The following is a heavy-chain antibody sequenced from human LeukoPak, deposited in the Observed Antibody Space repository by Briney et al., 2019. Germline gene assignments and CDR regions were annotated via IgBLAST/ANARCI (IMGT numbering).Heavy chain of an antibody. J-gene: IGHJ5*02. CDR1: GFTFDDYA. CDR2: VTGSGGKT. CDR3: TKDLLGVPCS. Sequence: PGGSLRLSCRASGFTFDDYAMYWVRQSPGKGPEWVSAVTGSGGKTFYADSVRGRFTISRDNSKNTLYLQTNSLRAEDTAVYYCTKDLLGVPCSWGQGTLITVSS. V-gene: IGHV3-23*01. D-gene: IGHD3-3*01.